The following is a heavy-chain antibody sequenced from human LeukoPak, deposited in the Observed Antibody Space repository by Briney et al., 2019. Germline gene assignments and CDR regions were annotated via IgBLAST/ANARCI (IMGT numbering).Heavy chain of an antibody. CDR3: AKGVEMATITYFDY. CDR2: ISWNSGSI. Sequence: PGRSLRLSCAASGFTFDDYAMHWVRQAPGKGLEWVSGISWNSGSIGYADSVKGRFTISRDNAKNSLYLQMNSLRAEDMALYYCAKGVEMATITYFDYWGQGTLVTASS. V-gene: IGHV3-9*03. J-gene: IGHJ4*02. CDR1: GFTFDDYA. D-gene: IGHD5-24*01.